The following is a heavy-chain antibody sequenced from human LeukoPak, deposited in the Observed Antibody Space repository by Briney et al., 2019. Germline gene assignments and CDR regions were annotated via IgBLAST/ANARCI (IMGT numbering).Heavy chain of an antibody. D-gene: IGHD1-26*01. CDR1: GFTFSTCA. V-gene: IGHV3-64D*06. CDR3: VKDLSGTYSFDY. Sequence: PGGSLRPSCAASGFTFSTCAMHWVRQAPGKGLEFVSGINDNGGTTHYADSVKGRFTISRDNSKNTVYLQMSSLRAEDTAVYHCVKDLSGTYSFDYWGQGTLVTVSS. J-gene: IGHJ4*02. CDR2: INDNGGTT.